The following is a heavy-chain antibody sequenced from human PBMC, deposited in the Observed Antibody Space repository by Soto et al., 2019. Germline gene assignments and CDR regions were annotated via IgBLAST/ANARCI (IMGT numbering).Heavy chain of an antibody. D-gene: IGHD3-3*01. CDR3: ATDSNYDVSNSF. V-gene: IGHV1-69*01. CDR1: GGTLNNYP. J-gene: IGHJ4*02. CDR2: ILPVSAPP. Sequence: QVQLVQSGAEVKKPGSSVRVSCKASGGTLNNYPINWVRQAPGQGLEWMGGILPVSAPPDYAQKFQGRVSITADHSTSTVYMELSRLKSDDTAVYFCATDSNYDVSNSFWGQGTLVTVSS.